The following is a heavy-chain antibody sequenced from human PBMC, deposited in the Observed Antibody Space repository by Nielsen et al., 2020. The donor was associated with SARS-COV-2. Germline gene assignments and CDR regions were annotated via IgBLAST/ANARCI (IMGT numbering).Heavy chain of an antibody. CDR2: IYYSGST. D-gene: IGHD6-19*01. J-gene: IGHJ4*02. CDR1: GGSISSSSYY. Sequence: PETLSLTCTVSGGSISSSSYYWGWIRQPPGKGLEWIGSIYYSGSTYYNPSLKSRVTISVDTSKNQFSLRLSSVTAADTAVYYCARDGVSGNYFDYWGPGTLVTVSS. V-gene: IGHV4-39*07. CDR3: ARDGVSGNYFDY.